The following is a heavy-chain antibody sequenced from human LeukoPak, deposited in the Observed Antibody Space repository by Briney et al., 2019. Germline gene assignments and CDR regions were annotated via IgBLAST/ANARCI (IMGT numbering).Heavy chain of an antibody. D-gene: IGHD3-10*01. J-gene: IGHJ6*03. CDR2: ISYDGSNK. Sequence: GGSLRLSCAASGFTFSSYAMHWVRQAPGKGLEWVAVISYDGSNKYYADSVKGRFTISRDNSKNTLYLQMNSLRAEDTAVYYCAKAGGGWAMVRGVIEYYYMDVWGKGTTVTISS. V-gene: IGHV3-30*04. CDR3: AKAGGGWAMVRGVIEYYYMDV. CDR1: GFTFSSYA.